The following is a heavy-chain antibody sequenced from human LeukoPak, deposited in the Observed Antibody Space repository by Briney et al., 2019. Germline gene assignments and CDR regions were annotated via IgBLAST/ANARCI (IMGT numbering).Heavy chain of an antibody. J-gene: IGHJ4*02. Sequence: GGSLRLSCAASGFTFDDYAMHWVRQASGKGLEWVSGISWNSGSIGYADSVKGRFTISRDNAKNSLYLQMNSLRAEDTALYYCAKSSSGSLDYWGQGTLVTVSS. CDR3: AKSSSGSLDY. CDR1: GFTFDDYA. V-gene: IGHV3-9*01. CDR2: ISWNSGSI. D-gene: IGHD3-22*01.